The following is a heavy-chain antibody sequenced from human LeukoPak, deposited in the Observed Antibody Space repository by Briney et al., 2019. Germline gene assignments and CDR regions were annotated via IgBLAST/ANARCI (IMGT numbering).Heavy chain of an antibody. CDR3: AKDSLVVTASSTDDY. Sequence: GGSLRLSCAASGLTFSSYAMSWVRQAPGKGLEWVSAISGSGGSAYYADSVKGRFTISRDNSKNTLYLQMNSLRAEDTAVYYCAKDSLVVTASSTDDYWGQGTLVTVSS. V-gene: IGHV3-23*01. D-gene: IGHD2-21*02. CDR2: ISGSGGSA. CDR1: GLTFSSYA. J-gene: IGHJ4*02.